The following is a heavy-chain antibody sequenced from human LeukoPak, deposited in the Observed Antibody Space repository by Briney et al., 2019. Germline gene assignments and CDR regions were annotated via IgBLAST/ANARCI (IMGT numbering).Heavy chain of an antibody. D-gene: IGHD1-26*01. CDR3: TREGEVGTTWSWFDP. J-gene: IGHJ5*02. CDR2: TYYRSKWYN. V-gene: IGHV6-1*01. Sequence: SQTLSLTCAISGDSVPSNSAAWNWIRQSPSRGLQWLGRTYYRSKWYNDYAVSVKSRITINPDTSKNQFSLQLNSVTPEDTAVYYCTREGEVGTTWSWFDPWGQGTLVTVSS. CDR1: GDSVPSNSAA.